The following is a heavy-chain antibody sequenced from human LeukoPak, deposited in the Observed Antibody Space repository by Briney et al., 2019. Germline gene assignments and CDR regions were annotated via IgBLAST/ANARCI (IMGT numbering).Heavy chain of an antibody. Sequence: PSETLSLTCTVSGGSLTIGYYYWTWIRQHPGKGLEWISYIHPSGITDYNPPLQSRVTMSLDTSQNQFSLRLTSLTAADTAIYYCARGQDAFKTGYWGQGTLVTVSS. CDR2: IHPSGIT. V-gene: IGHV4-31*03. J-gene: IGHJ4*02. D-gene: IGHD5-24*01. CDR3: ARGQDAFKTGY. CDR1: GGSLTIGYYY.